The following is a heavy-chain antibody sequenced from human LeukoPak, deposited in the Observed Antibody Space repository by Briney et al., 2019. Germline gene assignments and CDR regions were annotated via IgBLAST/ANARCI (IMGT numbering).Heavy chain of an antibody. CDR3: TREEEYYDILTGYSSYYYGMDV. Sequence: QAGGSLRLSCAASGFTFSAYGMNWVRQAPGKGLEWVSYISSSSSAIYYADSVKGRFTISRDNAKNSLYLQMNSLRAEDTAVYYCTREEEYYDILTGYSSYYYGMDVWGQGTTVTVSS. D-gene: IGHD3-9*01. J-gene: IGHJ6*02. V-gene: IGHV3-48*04. CDR1: GFTFSAYG. CDR2: ISSSSSAI.